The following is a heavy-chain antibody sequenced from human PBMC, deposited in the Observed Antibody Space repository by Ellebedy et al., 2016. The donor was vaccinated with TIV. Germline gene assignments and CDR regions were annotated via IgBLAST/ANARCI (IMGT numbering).Heavy chain of an antibody. CDR3: ARDMVQGMVSRYLWFDY. CDR2: ISAYTGNS. J-gene: IGHJ4*02. CDR1: GYTFTNYG. Sequence: ASVKVSCKTSGYTFTNYGISWVRQAPGQGLEWMGWISAYTGNSEYAQKFQGRVTVTTDTSTSTAYVELRRLRSDDTAVYYCARDMVQGMVSRYLWFDYWGQGTLITVSS. D-gene: IGHD5/OR15-5a*01. V-gene: IGHV1-18*01.